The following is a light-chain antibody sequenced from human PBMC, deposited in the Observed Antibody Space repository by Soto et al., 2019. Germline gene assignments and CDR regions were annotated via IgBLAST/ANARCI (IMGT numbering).Light chain of an antibody. V-gene: IGKV1-5*01. Sequence: DIQMTQSPSTLSASVGDRVTITCRASQSIQRWLAWYQQKPGKAPKLLIYDASSLESGVPSRFSGSGSGTEVTLTISRLQPDDFAAYYCQQYNSFIGTFVHGTKVEIK. J-gene: IGKJ1*01. CDR3: QQYNSFIGT. CDR2: DAS. CDR1: QSIQRW.